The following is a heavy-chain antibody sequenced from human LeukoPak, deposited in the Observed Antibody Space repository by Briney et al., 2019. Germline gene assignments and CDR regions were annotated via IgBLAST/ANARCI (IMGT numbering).Heavy chain of an antibody. J-gene: IGHJ4*02. D-gene: IGHD3-9*01. CDR1: GGSISSYY. Sequence: SETLSLTCTVSGGSISSYYWSWIRQPPGKGLEWIGYIYYSGSTNYNPSLKSRVTISVDTSKNQFSLKLSSVTAADTAVYYCAGYHILTGYYRYWGQGTLVTVSS. CDR2: IYYSGST. CDR3: AGYHILTGYYRY. V-gene: IGHV4-59*01.